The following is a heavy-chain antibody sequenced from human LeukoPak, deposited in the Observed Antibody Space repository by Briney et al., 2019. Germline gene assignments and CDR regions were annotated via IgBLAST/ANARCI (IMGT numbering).Heavy chain of an antibody. CDR2: ISRSGGTT. Sequence: GGSLRLSCAASGFAFNTYLMSWVRQAPGQGLEWASSISRSGGTTYYASSVRGRFTISRDNSKSTLYLQMTDLRPEDTAIYYCANFFGYWGQGTLVAVSS. D-gene: IGHD3-10*01. V-gene: IGHV3-23*01. J-gene: IGHJ4*02. CDR1: GFAFNTYL. CDR3: ANFFGY.